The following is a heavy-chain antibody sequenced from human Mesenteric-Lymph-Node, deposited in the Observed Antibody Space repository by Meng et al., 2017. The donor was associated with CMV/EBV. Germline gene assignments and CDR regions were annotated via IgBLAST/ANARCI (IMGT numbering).Heavy chain of an antibody. CDR2: IYYSGST. V-gene: IGHV4-31*02. D-gene: IGHD3-10*01. J-gene: IGHJ5*02. Sequence: GSISSGGYYWSWIRQHPGKGLEWIGYIYYSGSTYYNPSLKSRLTISVDTSKNQFSLKLSSVTAADTAVYYCARDYGWGSGTFSWFDPWGQGTLVTVSS. CDR3: ARDYGWGSGTFSWFDP. CDR1: GSISSGGYY.